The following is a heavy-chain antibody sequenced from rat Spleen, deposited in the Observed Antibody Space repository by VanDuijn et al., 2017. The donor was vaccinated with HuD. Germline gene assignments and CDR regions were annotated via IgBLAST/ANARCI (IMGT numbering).Heavy chain of an antibody. CDR1: GFSLTGNN. D-gene: IGHD4-2*01. CDR3: ARDRTGPVDF. V-gene: IGHV2S30*01. J-gene: IGHJ2*01. Sequence: QVQLKESGPGLVQPSQTLSLTCTVSGFSLTGNNVYWVRQPPGKGLEWMGRMRYDGDTYYNSALKSRLSISRDTSKSQVFLKMNSLQTEDTATYYCARDRTGPVDFWGQGVMVTVSS. CDR2: MRYDGDT.